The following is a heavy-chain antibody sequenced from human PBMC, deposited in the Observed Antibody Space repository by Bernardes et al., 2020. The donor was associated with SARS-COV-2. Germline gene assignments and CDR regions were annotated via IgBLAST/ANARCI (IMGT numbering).Heavy chain of an antibody. CDR1: GYTYTSYA. CDR2: ISTYNGNT. CDR3: ARSYGGKTGFDY. Sequence: ASVKVSCKASGYTYTSYAINWVRQAPGQGLEWMGWISTYNGNTNYAQVLQGRVTMTTDTSTSTAYMELRSLRSDDTAVYYCARSYGGKTGFDYWAQGTLVTVSS. D-gene: IGHD4-17*01. J-gene: IGHJ4*01. V-gene: IGHV1-18*01.